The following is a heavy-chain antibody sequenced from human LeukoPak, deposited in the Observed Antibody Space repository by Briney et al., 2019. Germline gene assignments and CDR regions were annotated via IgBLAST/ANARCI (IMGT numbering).Heavy chain of an antibody. V-gene: IGHV3-74*01. CDR1: GFTFSSYW. D-gene: IGHD1-1*01. J-gene: IGHJ4*02. CDR2: INSDGSST. Sequence: GSLRLSCAASGFTFSSYWMHWVRQAPGKGLVWVSRINSDGSSTGYAESVKGRFTISRDNTKNTLYLQMNSLRAEDTAMYYCATSRTFDYWGQGTLVTVSS. CDR3: ATSRTFDY.